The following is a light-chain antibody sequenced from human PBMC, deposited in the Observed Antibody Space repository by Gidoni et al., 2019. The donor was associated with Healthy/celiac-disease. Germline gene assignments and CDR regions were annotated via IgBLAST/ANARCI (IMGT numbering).Light chain of an antibody. CDR1: QSISSY. J-gene: IGKJ4*01. CDR2: AAS. CDR3: QQSYSTS. Sequence: DIQMTQSPSSLSASVGDRVTITCRASQSISSYLNWYQQKPGKAPKLLIYAASSLHSGVPSRFSGSGSGTDFTLTISSLQPEDFATYYCQQSYSTSFGGGTKVEIK. V-gene: IGKV1-39*01.